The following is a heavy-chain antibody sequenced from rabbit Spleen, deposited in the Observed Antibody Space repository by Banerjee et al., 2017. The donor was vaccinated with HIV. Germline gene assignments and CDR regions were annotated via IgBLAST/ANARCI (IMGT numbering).Heavy chain of an antibody. Sequence: QSLEESGGGLVKPEGSLTLTCTASGFSFGSNAVCWVRQAPGKGLEWIACIYVGDGSTYYANWAKGRFTISKTSSTTVTLQMTSLTAADTATYFCASGYSDIYFNLWGPGTLVTVS. J-gene: IGHJ4*01. V-gene: IGHV1S40*01. CDR2: IYVGDGST. D-gene: IGHD1-1*01. CDR1: GFSFGSNA. CDR3: ASGYSDIYFNL.